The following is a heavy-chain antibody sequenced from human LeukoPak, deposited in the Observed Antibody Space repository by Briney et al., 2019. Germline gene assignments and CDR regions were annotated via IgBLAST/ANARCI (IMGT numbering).Heavy chain of an antibody. V-gene: IGHV3-21*01. CDR2: ITGDCNYI. J-gene: IGHJ4*02. CDR1: GFTFNDYT. Sequence: GGSLRLSCAASGFTFNDYTMTWVRQAPGKGLEWVSSITGDCNYIFYADSVKGRFTISRDNAQNSLFLELNSLRGEDTAVYYCARERNFYYFDHWGQGALVTVSS. D-gene: IGHD3-3*01. CDR3: ARERNFYYFDH.